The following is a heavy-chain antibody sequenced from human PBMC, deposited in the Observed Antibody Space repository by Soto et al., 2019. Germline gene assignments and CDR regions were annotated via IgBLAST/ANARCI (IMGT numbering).Heavy chain of an antibody. CDR2: INPNSGGT. D-gene: IGHD6-13*01. CDR3: ARVQQLVRGGYYYYGMDV. CDR1: GYTFTGYY. J-gene: IGHJ6*02. V-gene: IGHV1-2*02. Sequence: ASVKVSCKASGYTFTGYYMHWVRQAPGQGLEWMGWINPNSGGTNYAQKFQGRVTMTRDTSISTAYMELSRLRSDDTAVYYCARVQQLVRGGYYYYGMDVWGQGTTVTVS.